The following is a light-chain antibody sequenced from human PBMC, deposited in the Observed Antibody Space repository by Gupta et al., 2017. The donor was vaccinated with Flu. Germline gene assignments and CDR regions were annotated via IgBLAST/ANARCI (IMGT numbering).Light chain of an antibody. CDR1: HGVSSNF. CDR3: QQFGTIPFT. V-gene: IGKV3-20*01. Sequence: ERATLSCRASHGVSSNFLAWYQQKPGQAPRLLMSGASYRATGTPDRFSGSGSGTDFTLVINSLEPGDFAVYFCQQFGTIPFTFGPGTRLDIK. J-gene: IGKJ3*01. CDR2: GAS.